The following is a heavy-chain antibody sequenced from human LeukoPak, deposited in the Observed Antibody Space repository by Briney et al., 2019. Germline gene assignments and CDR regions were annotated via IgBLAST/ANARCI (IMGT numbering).Heavy chain of an antibody. CDR2: IYISGST. J-gene: IGHJ4*02. V-gene: IGHV4-4*07. CDR1: GGSISSYY. D-gene: IGHD3/OR15-3a*01. CDR3: VRVRDWNYFDY. Sequence: SETLSLTCTVSGGSISSYYWSWIQQPAGKGLEWIGRIYISGSTNYNPSLKSRVTMSVDTSKNQFSLKLSSVTAADTAVYFCVRVRDWNYFDYWGQGALVTVSS.